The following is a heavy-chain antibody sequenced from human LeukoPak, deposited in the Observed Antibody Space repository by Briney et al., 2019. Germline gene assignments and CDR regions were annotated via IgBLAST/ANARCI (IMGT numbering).Heavy chain of an antibody. CDR2: IHPRSGDT. CDR3: ARDGEYGTGSYYRGSFDY. J-gene: IGHJ4*02. CDR1: AYSFTAFY. D-gene: IGHD3-10*01. Sequence: GASVTVSCTASAYSFTAFYIHWVRRAPGQGLEWMGWIHPRSGDTRYAQKFQGRVTLARDTSISTVYMDLSSLGSDDTAVYYCARDGEYGTGSYYRGSFDYWGQGSLVTVSS. V-gene: IGHV1-2*02.